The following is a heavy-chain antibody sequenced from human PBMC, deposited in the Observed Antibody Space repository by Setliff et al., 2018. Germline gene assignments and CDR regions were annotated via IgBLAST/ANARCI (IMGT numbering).Heavy chain of an antibody. J-gene: IGHJ6*02. CDR1: GYSFTSYW. D-gene: IGHD3-3*01. Sequence: PGASLKISCKGSGYSFTSYWIGWVRQMPGKGLEWMGIIFPGDSDTRYSPSFQGQVTISADKSISTAYLQWSSLKASDTAMYYCARSQYRAIFGVYYYYYGMDVWGQGTTVTVSS. CDR3: ARSQYRAIFGVYYYYYGMDV. CDR2: IFPGDSDT. V-gene: IGHV5-51*01.